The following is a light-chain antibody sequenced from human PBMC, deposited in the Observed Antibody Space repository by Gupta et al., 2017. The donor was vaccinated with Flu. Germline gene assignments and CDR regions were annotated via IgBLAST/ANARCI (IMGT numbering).Light chain of an antibody. CDR1: QTINNNY. CDR2: AAS. CDR3: QQYGTSSLYS. Sequence: LVLTKSPGTLYLSPGERATRSCRASQTINNNYLAWYQQKPGQAPRLLIYAASSRAAGIPDSFSGSGSGTDFTLTITRLEPEDFAVYYCQQYGTSSLYSFGQGTKLEIK. V-gene: IGKV3-20*01. J-gene: IGKJ2*03.